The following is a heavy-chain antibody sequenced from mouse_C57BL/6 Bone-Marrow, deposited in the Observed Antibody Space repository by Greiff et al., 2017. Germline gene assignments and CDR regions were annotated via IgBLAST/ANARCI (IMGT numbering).Heavy chain of an antibody. CDR3: AREEDCHWYFDV. V-gene: IGHV1-81*01. CDR1: GYTFTSYG. Sequence: QVQLQQSGAELARPGASVKLSCKASGYTFTSYGISWVKQRTGQGLEWIGEIYPRSGNTYYNEKFKGKATLTADKSSSTAYMELRSQTSEYSAVCCCAREEDCHWYFDVWGTGTTVTVSS. J-gene: IGHJ1*03. CDR2: IYPRSGNT.